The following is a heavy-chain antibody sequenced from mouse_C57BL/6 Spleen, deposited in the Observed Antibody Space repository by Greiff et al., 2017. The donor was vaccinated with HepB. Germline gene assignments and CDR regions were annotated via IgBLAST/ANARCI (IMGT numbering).Heavy chain of an antibody. D-gene: IGHD1-1*01. J-gene: IGHJ1*03. CDR3: ARRAALYYGSPNFDV. CDR1: GFSLSTSGMG. V-gene: IGHV8-12*01. Sequence: QVTLKESGPGILQSSQTLSLTCSFSGFSLSTSGMGVSWIRQPSGKGLEWLAHIYWDDDKRYNPSLKSRLTISKDTSRNQVFLKITSVDTADTATYYCARRAALYYGSPNFDVWGTGTTVTVSS. CDR2: IYWDDDK.